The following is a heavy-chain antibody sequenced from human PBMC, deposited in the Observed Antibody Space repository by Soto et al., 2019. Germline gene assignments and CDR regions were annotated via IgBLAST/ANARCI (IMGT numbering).Heavy chain of an antibody. D-gene: IGHD6-13*01. CDR2: ISAYNGNT. J-gene: IGHJ6*02. V-gene: IGHV1-18*04. CDR1: GYTFTSYG. Sequence: ASVKVSCKASGYTFTSYGISWVRQAPGQGLEWMGWISAYNGNTNYAQKLQGRVTMTTDTSTSTAYMELRSLRSDDTAVYYCARGPGNSSSWYVYYYYYGMDVWGQGTTVTVSS. CDR3: ARGPGNSSSWYVYYYYYGMDV.